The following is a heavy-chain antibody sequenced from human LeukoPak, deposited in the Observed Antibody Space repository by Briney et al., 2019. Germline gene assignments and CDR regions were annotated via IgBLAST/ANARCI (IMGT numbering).Heavy chain of an antibody. CDR2: INNSGST. CDR3: ARGLAPANQIESDSRID. D-gene: IGHD3-22*01. Sequence: SQTLSLTCAVYGGSFSGYYWSWIRQPPGKGLEWIGEINNSGSTNYNPSLKSRVTISVDTSKNLFSLKLSSVTAADTAVYYCARGLAPANQIESDSRIDWGQGNLVTVSS. CDR1: GGSFSGYY. J-gene: IGHJ4*02. V-gene: IGHV4-34*01.